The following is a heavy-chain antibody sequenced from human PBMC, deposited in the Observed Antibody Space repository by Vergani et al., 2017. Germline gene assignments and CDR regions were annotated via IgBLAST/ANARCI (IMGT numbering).Heavy chain of an antibody. CDR3: ARRGSGSAVDY. CDR1: GGSIRSYY. J-gene: IGHJ4*02. Sequence: QVQLQESGPGLVKPSETLSLLCPVPGGSIRSYYWNWIRQPAGKGLEWIGRIYTSGSTNYNPSLKSRVTMSVDTSKNQFSLKLNPVAAADTAVYYCARRGSGSAVDYWGQGTLVTVSS. D-gene: IGHD3-10*01. CDR2: IYTSGST. V-gene: IGHV4-4*07.